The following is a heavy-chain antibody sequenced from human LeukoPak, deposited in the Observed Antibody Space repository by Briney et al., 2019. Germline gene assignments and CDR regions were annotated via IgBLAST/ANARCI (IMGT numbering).Heavy chain of an antibody. Sequence: PSETLSLICAVFGGSFDDYYWTWIRQSPGKGLEWIGDISHSGSTNYNPSLKSRVTISVDTSNNQFSLELSSMTAADTAVYYCAKDRVGATTYPGLFSYFDYWGQGTLVTVSS. CDR3: AKDRVGATTYPGLFSYFDY. CDR2: ISHSGST. J-gene: IGHJ4*02. CDR1: GGSFDDYY. D-gene: IGHD1-26*01. V-gene: IGHV4-34*01.